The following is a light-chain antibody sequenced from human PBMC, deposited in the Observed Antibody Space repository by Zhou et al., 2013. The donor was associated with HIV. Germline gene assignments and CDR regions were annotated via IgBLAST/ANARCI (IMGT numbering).Light chain of an antibody. CDR2: KAS. CDR1: QGISSY. Sequence: DTQLTQSPSFLSASVGDRVTITCRASQGISSYLAWYQQKPGKAPKLLLYKASSLESGVPSRFSGSGSGTEFTLTISSLQPDDFATYYCQQYNSYSPTWTFGQGTKVEIK. CDR3: QQYNSYSPTWT. J-gene: IGKJ1*01. V-gene: IGKV1-5*03.